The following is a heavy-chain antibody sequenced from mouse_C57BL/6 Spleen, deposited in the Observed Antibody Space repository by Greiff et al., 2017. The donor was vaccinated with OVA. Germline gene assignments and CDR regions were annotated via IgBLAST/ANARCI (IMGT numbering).Heavy chain of an antibody. J-gene: IGHJ2*01. CDR3: ASFPRGGNFDY. Sequence: VQLQESGAELVKPGASVKLSCKASGYTFTSYWMQWVKQRPGQGLEWIGEIDPSDSYTNYNQKFKGKATLTVDTSSSTAYMQLSSLTSEDSAVYYCASFPRGGNFDYWGQGTTLTVSS. V-gene: IGHV1-50*01. CDR1: GYTFTSYW. CDR2: IDPSDSYT.